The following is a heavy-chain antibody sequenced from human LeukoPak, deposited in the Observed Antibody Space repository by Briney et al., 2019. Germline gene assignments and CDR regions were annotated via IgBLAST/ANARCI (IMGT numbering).Heavy chain of an antibody. CDR3: ARHNTLRYDSSGDFDY. Sequence: TSSETLSLTCTVSGGSISSYHWNWIRQPPGKGLEWIGEINYSGSTNYNSSLKSRVTISIDTSKNQFSLKLRSVTAADTAVYYCARHNTLRYDSSGDFDYWGQGTLVTVSS. J-gene: IGHJ4*02. D-gene: IGHD3-22*01. V-gene: IGHV4-34*01. CDR2: INYSGST. CDR1: GGSISSYH.